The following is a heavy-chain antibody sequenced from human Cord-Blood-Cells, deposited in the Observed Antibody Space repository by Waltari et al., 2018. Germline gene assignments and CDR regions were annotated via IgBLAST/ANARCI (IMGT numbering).Heavy chain of an antibody. V-gene: IGHV3-48*03. Sequence: EVQLVESGGGLVQPGGSLRLSCAASGFTFSSYEMNWVRQAPGKGLELVSYISSSGNTIYYADSVKGRFTISRDNAKNSLYLQMNSLRAEDTAVYYCASEAWGRYFDYWGQGTLVTVSS. J-gene: IGHJ4*02. CDR2: ISSSGNTI. CDR3: ASEAWGRYFDY. D-gene: IGHD7-27*01. CDR1: GFTFSSYE.